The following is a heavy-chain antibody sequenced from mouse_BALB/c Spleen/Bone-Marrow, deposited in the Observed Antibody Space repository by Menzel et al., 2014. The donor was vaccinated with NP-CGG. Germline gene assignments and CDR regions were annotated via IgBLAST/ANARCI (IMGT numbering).Heavy chain of an antibody. CDR2: ISSGGSYT. V-gene: IGHV5-6*02. CDR1: GFTFSSYG. D-gene: IGHD2-4*01. Sequence: EVKLVESGGDLVKPGGSLKLSCAASGFTFSSYGMSWVRQTPDKRLEWVATISSGGSYTYYPDSVKGRFTISRDNAKNTLCLQMSSLKSEDTAMYYCARVGRGGRLRPWCAYWGQGTLVTVSA. CDR3: ARVGRGGRLRPWCAY. J-gene: IGHJ3*01.